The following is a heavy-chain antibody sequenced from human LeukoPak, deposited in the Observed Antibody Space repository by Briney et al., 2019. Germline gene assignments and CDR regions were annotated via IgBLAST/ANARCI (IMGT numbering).Heavy chain of an antibody. Sequence: ASVTVSFKSSGYTFTCYYIHWVRQGPGQGLEWMGWIYPYSGDTNYAQNFQGRVTMTRDTSISTAYMELSSLKSDDTAVYYCARDRNSGSSLDIWGQGTMLTVSS. J-gene: IGHJ3*02. CDR3: ARDRNSGSSLDI. CDR2: IYPYSGDT. CDR1: GYTFTCYY. D-gene: IGHD6-6*01. V-gene: IGHV1-2*02.